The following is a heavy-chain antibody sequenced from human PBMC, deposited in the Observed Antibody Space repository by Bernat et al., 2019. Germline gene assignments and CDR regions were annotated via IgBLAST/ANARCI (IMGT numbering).Heavy chain of an antibody. D-gene: IGHD1-1*01. V-gene: IGHV2-5*02. CDR2: IYWDDDK. CDR1: GFSLSTSGVG. CDR3: ALGLRYNGYNWFDP. Sequence: QITLKESGPTLVKPTQTLTLTCTFSGFSLSTSGVGVGWIRQPPGKALEWLALIYWDDDKRYSPSLKSRLTITKDTSKNQVVLTMTNMDPVDTATYYCALGLRYNGYNWFDPWGQGTLVTVSS. J-gene: IGHJ5*02.